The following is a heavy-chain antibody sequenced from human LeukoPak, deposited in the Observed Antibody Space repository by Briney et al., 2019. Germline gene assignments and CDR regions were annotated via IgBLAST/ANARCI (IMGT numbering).Heavy chain of an antibody. D-gene: IGHD3-9*01. CDR1: GFTFSNYA. CDR2: ISYDGINK. V-gene: IGHV3-30*04. J-gene: IGHJ6*04. Sequence: GRSLRLSCAASGFTFSNYAMHWVREAPGKALEWVAVISYDGINKYYADSVKGRFTIFRDNSKNTLYLQMNSLRAEDTAVYYCARDPYYDILTGYSLYGMDVWGKGTTVTVSS. CDR3: ARDPYYDILTGYSLYGMDV.